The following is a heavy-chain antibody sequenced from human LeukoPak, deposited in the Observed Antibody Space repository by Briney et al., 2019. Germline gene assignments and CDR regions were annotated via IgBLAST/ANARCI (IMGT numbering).Heavy chain of an antibody. CDR1: GFTFSSYA. CDR2: ISGSGGST. Sequence: GGSLRLSCAASGFTFSSYAISWVRQAPGKGLEWVSAISGSGGSTYYADSVKGRFTISRDNSKNTLYLQMNSLRAEGTAVYYCAKGRLRSFPYYFDYWGQGTLVTVSS. J-gene: IGHJ4*02. V-gene: IGHV3-23*01. D-gene: IGHD4-17*01. CDR3: AKGRLRSFPYYFDY.